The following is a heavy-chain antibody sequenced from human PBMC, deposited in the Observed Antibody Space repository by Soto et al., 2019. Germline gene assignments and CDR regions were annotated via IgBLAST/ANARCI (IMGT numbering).Heavy chain of an antibody. D-gene: IGHD6-13*01. CDR1: GFTFSSYA. CDR3: AKDRGYSSWYWGTFDY. CDR2: ISGSGGST. V-gene: IGHV3-23*01. J-gene: IGHJ4*02. Sequence: GGSLRLSCAASGFTFSSYAMSWVRQAPGKGLEWVSAISGSGGSTYYADSVKGRFTISRDNSKNTLYLQMNSLRAEDTAVYYCAKDRGYSSWYWGTFDYWGQGTLVTVSS.